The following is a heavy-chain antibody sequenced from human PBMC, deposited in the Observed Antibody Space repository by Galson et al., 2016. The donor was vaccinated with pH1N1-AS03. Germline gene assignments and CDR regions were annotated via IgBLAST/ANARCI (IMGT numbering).Heavy chain of an antibody. CDR1: GYTFNSWG. D-gene: IGHD6-19*01. J-gene: IGHJ4*02. Sequence: SVKVSCKASGYTFNSWGINWVRQAPGQGLEWMGWINTQTGRPTYAPGFLGRFVFSMDPSVSTAYVQINSLKADDTCVYYCLRDDSSRIDYWGQGTLVTVSS. CDR3: LRDDSSRIDY. CDR2: INTQTGRP. V-gene: IGHV7-4-1*02.